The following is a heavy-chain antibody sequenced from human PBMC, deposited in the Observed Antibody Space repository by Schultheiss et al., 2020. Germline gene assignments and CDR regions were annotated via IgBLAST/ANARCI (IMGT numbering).Heavy chain of an antibody. CDR3: VKSDCSYGGCRLLPN. Sequence: GESLKISCTASGFTFSVYAMSCVRQAPGKGLEHVSIISGDGETAHYADSLKGRFIVSRDNSKNTLYLQMTSLRPEDTAVYYCVKSDCSYGGCRLLPNWGQGTLVNVSS. D-gene: IGHD2-15*01. V-gene: IGHV3-64D*09. CDR1: GFTFSVYA. J-gene: IGHJ4*02. CDR2: ISGDGETA.